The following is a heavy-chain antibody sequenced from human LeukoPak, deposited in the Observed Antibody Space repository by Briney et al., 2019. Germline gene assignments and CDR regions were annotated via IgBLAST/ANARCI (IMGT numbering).Heavy chain of an antibody. D-gene: IGHD3-10*01. J-gene: IGHJ4*02. CDR2: ISGSGGST. CDR1: RLTFSNYG. Sequence: PGGSLRLSCAASRLTFSNYGMTWVRQAPGKGLEWVSGISGSGGSTYYADSVRGRFTISRDNSKNTLYLQMNSLRAEDTAVYYCARVLRGITMVRGVPPYFDYWGQGTLVTVSS. V-gene: IGHV3-23*01. CDR3: ARVLRGITMVRGVPPYFDY.